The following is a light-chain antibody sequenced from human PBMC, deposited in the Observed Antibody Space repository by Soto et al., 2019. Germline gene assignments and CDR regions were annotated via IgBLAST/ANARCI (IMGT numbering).Light chain of an antibody. V-gene: IGKV1-5*03. CDR3: QHYNADSRT. CDR1: QSFNSW. CDR2: EAS. J-gene: IGKJ4*01. Sequence: DIQMTQSPSTLSASPGERATLTCRASQSFNSWLAWYQQKQGEAPTLLIFEASSLHTGVPSRFSGRGSGTEFFLTISSLQADDFATYYCQHYNADSRTFGQGTKVEVK.